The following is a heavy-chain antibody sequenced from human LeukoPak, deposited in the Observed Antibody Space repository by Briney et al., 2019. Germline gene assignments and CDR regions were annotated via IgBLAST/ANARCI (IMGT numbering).Heavy chain of an antibody. CDR1: GFTFSSYA. Sequence: GGSLRLSCAASGFTFSSYAMSWVRQVPGKGLEWVANIKQDGSEKYYADSVKGRFTISRDNAKNSLYLQMNSLRVEDTAVYYCATSLAGGDYWGQGTLVTVSS. CDR2: IKQDGSEK. D-gene: IGHD3-16*01. J-gene: IGHJ4*02. V-gene: IGHV3-7*01. CDR3: ATSLAGGDY.